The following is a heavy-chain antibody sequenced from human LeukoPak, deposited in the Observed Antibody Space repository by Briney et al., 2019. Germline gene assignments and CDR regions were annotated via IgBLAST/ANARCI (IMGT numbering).Heavy chain of an antibody. CDR1: GFTFSNYA. CDR2: ISGTGGA. CDR3: AKAPTTVNYFDY. Sequence: GRSLRLSCAASGFTFSNYAMSWVRQAPGKGLEWVSSISGTGGAYYADSVKGRFTISRDNSKNTLYLQMNSLRVEDTAVYYCAKAPTTVNYFDYWGQGTLVTVSS. D-gene: IGHD4-17*01. V-gene: IGHV3-23*01. J-gene: IGHJ4*02.